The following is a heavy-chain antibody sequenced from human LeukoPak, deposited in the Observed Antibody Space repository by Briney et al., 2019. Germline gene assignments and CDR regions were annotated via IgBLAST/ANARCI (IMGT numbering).Heavy chain of an antibody. CDR3: AKCRSYYNVGLDY. V-gene: IGHV3-23*01. J-gene: IGHJ4*02. D-gene: IGHD3-10*01. CDR1: GFSFSSFG. Sequence: GGSLRLSCAASGFSFSSFGMSWVRQAPGRGLEWVSGISGSGGSTDYADAVKGRFTISRDNSKNTLYLQMNSLRAEDTAVYYCAKCRSYYNVGLDYWGQGTLVTVSS. CDR2: ISGSGGST.